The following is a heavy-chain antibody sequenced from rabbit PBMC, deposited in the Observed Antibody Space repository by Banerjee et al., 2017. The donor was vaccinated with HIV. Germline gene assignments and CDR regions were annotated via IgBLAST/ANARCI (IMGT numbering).Heavy chain of an antibody. Sequence: QEQLEESGGDLVKPEGSLTLTCTASGFSFSNGYVMCWVRQAPGKGLEWIACINTISGDTVYATWAKGRFTISKASWTTVTLQMTSLTAADTASYFCARYVYSGAWNLWGPGTLVTV. D-gene: IGHD4-1*01. V-gene: IGHV1S45*01. CDR3: ARYVYSGAWNL. CDR2: INTISGDT. J-gene: IGHJ4*01. CDR1: GFSFSNGYV.